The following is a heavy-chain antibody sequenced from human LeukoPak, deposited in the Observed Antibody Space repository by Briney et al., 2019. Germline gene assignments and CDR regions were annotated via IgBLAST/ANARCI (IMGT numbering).Heavy chain of an antibody. V-gene: IGHV3-7*01. Sequence: GGSLRLSCAAPAPTFSTSWMSWVRQAPGKGREWVAHIKQDGGEKNSVDSVKGRFTISRDNAKNSLYLQMNSLRAEDTAVYYCARGTRVPDYWGQGTLVTVSS. CDR1: APTFSTSW. J-gene: IGHJ4*02. CDR2: IKQDGGEK. CDR3: ARGTRVPDY. D-gene: IGHD2-2*01.